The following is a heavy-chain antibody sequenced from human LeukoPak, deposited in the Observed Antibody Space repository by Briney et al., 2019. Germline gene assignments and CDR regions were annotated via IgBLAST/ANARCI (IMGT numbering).Heavy chain of an antibody. J-gene: IGHJ4*02. Sequence: GGSLRLSCAASGFTFNNYAMSWVRQTPGKGLEWVSVISGSDTSTYYADSVKGRFTISRDDSKNTLYLQMNSLRAEDMAVYYCARNYYDSSGYRFDYWGQGTLVTVSS. CDR3: ARNYYDSSGYRFDY. V-gene: IGHV3-23*01. CDR2: ISGSDTST. CDR1: GFTFNNYA. D-gene: IGHD3-22*01.